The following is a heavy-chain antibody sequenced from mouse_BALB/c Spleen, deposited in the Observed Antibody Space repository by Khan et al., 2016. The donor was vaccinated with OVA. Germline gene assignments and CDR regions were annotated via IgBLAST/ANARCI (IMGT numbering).Heavy chain of an antibody. CDR3: TSSGYGTFAY. CDR2: INPSNGGT. D-gene: IGHD2-1*01. J-gene: IGHJ3*01. Sequence: QVQLQQSGAELVKPGASVRLSCKASGYTFTSYYLYWVKQRPGQGLEWIGDINPSNGGTNFNEKFKSKATLTVDKSSSTAYMQRSSLTSEDSAVYYCTSSGYGTFAYWGQGTLVTVSA. CDR1: GYTFTSYY. V-gene: IGHV1S81*02.